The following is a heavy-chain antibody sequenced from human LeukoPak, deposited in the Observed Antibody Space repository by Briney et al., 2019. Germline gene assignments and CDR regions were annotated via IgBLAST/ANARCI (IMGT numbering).Heavy chain of an antibody. CDR2: TIPIFGTA. CDR3: ARDYSIAVAADPAIDAFDI. J-gene: IGHJ3*02. CDR1: GGTFSSYA. V-gene: IGHV1-69*06. D-gene: IGHD6-19*01. Sequence: EASVKVSCKASGGTFSSYAISWVRQAPGQGLDWMGGTIPIFGTANYAQKFQGRVTITADKSTSTAYMELSSLRSEDTAVYYCARDYSIAVAADPAIDAFDIWGQGTMVTVSS.